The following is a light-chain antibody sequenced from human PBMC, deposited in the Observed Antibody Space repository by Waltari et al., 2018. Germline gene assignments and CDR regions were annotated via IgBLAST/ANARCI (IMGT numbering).Light chain of an antibody. J-gene: IGKJ1*01. Sequence: IVLTHSPGQLTFSLGDRAPASSSASQSVSRALAWYQQKPGQAPRLLIYGAYPRATGIPERFSGSASGTDFSLTISRLEPDDFAVYYCQHYLRLPVTFGQGTTVEI. V-gene: IGKV3-20*01. CDR2: GAY. CDR3: QHYLRLPVT. CDR1: QSVSRA.